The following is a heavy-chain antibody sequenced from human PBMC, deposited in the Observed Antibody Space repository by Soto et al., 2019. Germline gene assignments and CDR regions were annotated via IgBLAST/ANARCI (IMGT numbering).Heavy chain of an antibody. J-gene: IGHJ4*02. V-gene: IGHV1-18*01. CDR3: ARPPKDILTDSYTNYFDS. CDR1: GYTFTNYG. D-gene: IGHD3-9*01. CDR2: ISAYNGNT. Sequence: GASVKVSCKASGYTFTNYGLTWVRQAPGQGPEWVGWISAYNGNTHYAQKLQGRVAMTTDTSTSTAYTELRSLSSDDTAVFFCARPPKDILTDSYTNYFDSWGQGTPVTVS.